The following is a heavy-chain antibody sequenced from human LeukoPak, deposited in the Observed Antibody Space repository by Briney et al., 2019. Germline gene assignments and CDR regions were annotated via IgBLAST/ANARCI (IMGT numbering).Heavy chain of an antibody. CDR3: ATSSSTGRYSSSWYDY. J-gene: IGHJ4*02. V-gene: IGHV1-2*02. Sequence: ASVKVSCKASGYTFTGYYMHWVRQAPGQGLEWMGWINPNSGGTNYAQKFQGRVTMTRDTSISTAYMELSRLRSDDTAVYYCATSSSTGRYSSSWYDYWGQGTLVTVSS. D-gene: IGHD6-13*01. CDR1: GYTFTGYY. CDR2: INPNSGGT.